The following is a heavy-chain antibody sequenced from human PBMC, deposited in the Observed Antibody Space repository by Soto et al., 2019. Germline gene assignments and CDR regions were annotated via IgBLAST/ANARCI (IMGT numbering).Heavy chain of an antibody. CDR2: ISGSGGSP. D-gene: IGHD2-2*01. Sequence: GGSLRLSCVASGFTFSTYTMSGVRQAPGKGLEWVSVISGSGGSPSYADSVQGRFSISRDNPKNTLYLQMNSLRGEDTAMYYCAKARCSTTNCYVPDYWGRGTLVTVSS. J-gene: IGHJ4*02. CDR1: GFTFSTYT. CDR3: AKARCSTTNCYVPDY. V-gene: IGHV3-23*01.